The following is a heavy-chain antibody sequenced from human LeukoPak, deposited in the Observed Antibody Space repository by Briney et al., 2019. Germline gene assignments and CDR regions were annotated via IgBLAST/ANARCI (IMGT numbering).Heavy chain of an antibody. D-gene: IGHD3-3*01. CDR3: ARVADFWSGSLRAFDI. CDR1: GFTFSSYS. Sequence: GGSLRLSCAASGFTFSSYSMNWVRQAPGKELEWVSSISSSSSYIYYADSVKGRFTISRDNAKNSLYLQMNSLRAEDTAVYYCARVADFWSGSLRAFDIWGQGTMVTVSS. J-gene: IGHJ3*02. CDR2: ISSSSSYI. V-gene: IGHV3-21*01.